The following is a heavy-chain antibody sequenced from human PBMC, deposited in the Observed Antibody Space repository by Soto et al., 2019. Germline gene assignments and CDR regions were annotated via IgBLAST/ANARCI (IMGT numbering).Heavy chain of an antibody. CDR3: ARIQRISMIVVSKPYFDY. V-gene: IGHV2-26*01. CDR2: IFSNDEK. D-gene: IGHD3-22*01. CDR1: GFSLSNPRMG. J-gene: IGHJ4*02. Sequence: QVTLKESGPVLVKPTETLTLTCTVSGFSLSNPRMGVSWIRQPPGKALEWLGHIFSNDEKSYSTSLKSRLTISRDTSKSQVVLTMTNMDPVDTATYYCARIQRISMIVVSKPYFDYWGQGALVTVSS.